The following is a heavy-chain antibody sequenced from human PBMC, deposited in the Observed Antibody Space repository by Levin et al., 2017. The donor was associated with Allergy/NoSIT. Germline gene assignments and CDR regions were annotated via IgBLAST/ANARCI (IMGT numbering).Heavy chain of an antibody. J-gene: IGHJ3*02. CDR3: ARDNIGLPDAFDI. CDR2: ISWNSGSI. CDR1: GFTFDDYA. V-gene: IGHV3-9*01. D-gene: IGHD3-10*01. Sequence: GGSLRLSCAAAGFTFDDYAMHWVRQAPGKGLEWVSGISWNSGSIGYADSVKGRFTISRDNAKNSLYLQMNSLRTEDTALYYCARDNIGLPDAFDIWGQGTMVIVSS.